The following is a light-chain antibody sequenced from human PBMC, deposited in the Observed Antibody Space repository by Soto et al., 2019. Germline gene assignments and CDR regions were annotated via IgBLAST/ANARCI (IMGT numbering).Light chain of an antibody. J-gene: IGKJ1*01. CDR2: GVS. CDR1: QGIRND. CDR3: QQYRNSWT. V-gene: IGKV3-20*01. Sequence: TQSPSSLSASVGDRVTITCRASQGIRNDLAWYQQKPGQAPRLLIYGVSSRAPGIPDRFSGSGSGTDFTLTISRLEPEDFAVYYCQQYRNSWTFGQGTKVDI.